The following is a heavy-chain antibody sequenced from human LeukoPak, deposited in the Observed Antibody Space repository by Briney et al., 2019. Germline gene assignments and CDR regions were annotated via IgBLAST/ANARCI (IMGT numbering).Heavy chain of an antibody. CDR3: ARGAYYYGSGSPDAFDI. V-gene: IGHV1-18*01. CDR1: GYTFTSYG. CDR2: ISAYNGNT. J-gene: IGHJ3*02. D-gene: IGHD3-10*01. Sequence: ASVKVSCKASGYTFTSYGISWVRQAPGQGLEWMRWISAYNGNTNYAQKLQGRVTMTTDTSTSTAYMELRSLRSDDTAVYYCARGAYYYGSGSPDAFDIWGQGTVVTVSS.